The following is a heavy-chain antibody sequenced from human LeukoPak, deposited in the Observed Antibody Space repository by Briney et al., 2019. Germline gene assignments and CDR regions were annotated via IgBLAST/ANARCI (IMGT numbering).Heavy chain of an antibody. CDR2: ISYDGSNK. J-gene: IGHJ4*02. CDR1: GFTFSSYG. Sequence: PGGSLRLSCAASGFTFSSYGMHWVRQAPGKGLEWVAVISYDGSNKYYADSVKGRFTISRDNSKNTLYLQMNSLRAEDTAVYYCAKDYYYDSSGYYDYWGQGTPVTVSS. V-gene: IGHV3-30*18. CDR3: AKDYYYDSSGYYDY. D-gene: IGHD3-22*01.